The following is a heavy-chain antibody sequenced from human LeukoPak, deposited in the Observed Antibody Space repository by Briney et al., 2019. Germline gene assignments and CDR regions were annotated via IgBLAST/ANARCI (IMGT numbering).Heavy chain of an antibody. CDR1: GFTFGSFA. CDR3: ARDQGNYGDEGYFDY. J-gene: IGHJ4*02. V-gene: IGHV3-30*04. CDR2: ISYDGSSY. D-gene: IGHD4-17*01. Sequence: HPGGSLRLSCAASGFTFGSFAMHWVRQAPGKGLAWVAVISYDGSSYDYADSVKGRSTISRDNSKNTLYLQMNSLRPEDTAVFYCARDQGNYGDEGYFDYWGQGTLVTVSS.